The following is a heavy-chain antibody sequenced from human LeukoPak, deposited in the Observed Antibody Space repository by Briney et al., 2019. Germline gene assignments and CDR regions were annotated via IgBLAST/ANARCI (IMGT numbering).Heavy chain of an antibody. CDR1: GGTFSSYA. J-gene: IGHJ3*02. CDR2: IIPIFGTA. V-gene: IGHV1-69*13. CDR3: ARDKGIAGAFDI. Sequence: SVKVSCKASGGTFSSYAISWVRQAPGQGLEWMGGIIPIFGTANYAQKFQGRVTITADESTSTAYMELSSLRSEDTAVYYCARDKGIAGAFDIWGQGTMVTVSS. D-gene: IGHD6-13*01.